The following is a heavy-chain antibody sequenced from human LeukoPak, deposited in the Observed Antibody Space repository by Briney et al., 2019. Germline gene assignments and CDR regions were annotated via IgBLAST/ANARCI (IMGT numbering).Heavy chain of an antibody. V-gene: IGHV3-48*03. Sequence: PGGSLRLSCSASGFTFTSYEMNWVRQAPGKGLEWVSYISSSGSTIYYADSVKGRFTISRDNAKNSLYLQMNSLRAEDTAVYYCAKGIAAADEPDYWGQGTLVTVSS. CDR3: AKGIAAADEPDY. J-gene: IGHJ4*02. D-gene: IGHD6-13*01. CDR2: ISSSGSTI. CDR1: GFTFTSYE.